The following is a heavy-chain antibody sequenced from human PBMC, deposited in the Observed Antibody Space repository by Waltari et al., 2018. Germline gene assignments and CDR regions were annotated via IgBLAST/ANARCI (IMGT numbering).Heavy chain of an antibody. J-gene: IGHJ4*02. Sequence: QVQLVQSGAEVKKPGSSVKVSCKASGGTFSRYTISWVRQAPGQGLEWMGRVIPILGIANYAQKFQGRVTITADKSTCTAYMELSSLRSEDTAVYYCARGGSSGWYSYWGQGTLVTVSS. D-gene: IGHD6-19*01. V-gene: IGHV1-69*02. CDR1: GGTFSRYT. CDR3: ARGGSSGWYSY. CDR2: VIPILGIA.